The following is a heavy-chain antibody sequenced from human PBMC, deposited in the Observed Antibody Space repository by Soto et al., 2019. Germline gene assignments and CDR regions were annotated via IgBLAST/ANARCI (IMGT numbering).Heavy chain of an antibody. D-gene: IGHD3-10*01. CDR3: ARVTEGVFDY. V-gene: IGHV3-33*01. CDR2: IWPDGSNK. J-gene: IGHJ4*02. Sequence: PGGSLRLSCAASGFTFSSSGMLWVRQAPGRGLEWVTIIWPDGSNKYYADSVKGRFTISRDNSKNTLYLEMNSLRAEDTAVYYCARVTEGVFDYWGQGILVTVSS. CDR1: GFTFSSSG.